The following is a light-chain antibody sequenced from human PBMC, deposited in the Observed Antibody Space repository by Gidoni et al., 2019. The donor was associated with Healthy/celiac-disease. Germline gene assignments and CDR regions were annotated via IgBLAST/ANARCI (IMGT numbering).Light chain of an antibody. CDR2: AAS. J-gene: IGKJ4*01. CDR3: QQSYRTPLT. V-gene: IGKV1-39*01. Sequence: IEMTKSPSSLSASVGDRVTITCRASQSISSYLNWYQQKPGKAPQLLIYAASSLQSGVPSRFSGSGSGTDFTLTISSLQPEDFATYYCQQSYRTPLTFGGGTKVEIK. CDR1: QSISSY.